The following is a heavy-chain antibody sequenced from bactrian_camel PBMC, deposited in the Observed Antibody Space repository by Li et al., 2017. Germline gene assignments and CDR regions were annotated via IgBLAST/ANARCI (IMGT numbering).Heavy chain of an antibody. CDR2: IHTTVGTT. CDR3: AADPGWNGRCLLHNIAEFDY. V-gene: IGHV3S1*01. Sequence: HVQLVESGGEMVRPGGSLTLSCAVGRYTYKRNCMGWFRQRPGKEREGLASIHTTVGTTCYVDSVKGRFVISQDNAKNTLFLQMNSLKPEDTAMYYCAADPGWNGRCLLHNIAEFDYSGQGTQVTVS. J-gene: IGHJ4*01. CDR1: RYTYKRNC. D-gene: IGHD2*01.